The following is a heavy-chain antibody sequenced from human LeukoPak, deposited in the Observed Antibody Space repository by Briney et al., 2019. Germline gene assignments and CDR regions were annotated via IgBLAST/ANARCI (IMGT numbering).Heavy chain of an antibody. CDR1: GGSISSSNYY. CDR3: ARNKMARGVIIYYFDY. V-gene: IGHV4-39*01. J-gene: IGHJ4*02. CDR2: IYYSGST. Sequence: PAETLSPTCTVSGGSISSSNYYRGWIRQPPGKGLEWIANIYYSGSTYYNPSLKSRVTISVDTSKNQFSLKLSSVTAADTAVYYCARNKMARGVIIYYFDYWGQGTLVTVSS. D-gene: IGHD3-10*01.